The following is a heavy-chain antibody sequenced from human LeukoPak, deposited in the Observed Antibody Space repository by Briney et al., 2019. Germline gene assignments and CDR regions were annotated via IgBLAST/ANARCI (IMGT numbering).Heavy chain of an antibody. Sequence: GASVKVSCKASGYSFTTYYMHWGRQAPGQGLEWMGAINPNAGTTSYTQKVQGRVTMTRDTSTSTVFMELTSLRPEDTAVYYCARGIAMAAVGTQIDYWGQGTLVTVSS. V-gene: IGHV1-46*01. CDR2: INPNAGTT. CDR3: ARGIAMAAVGTQIDY. D-gene: IGHD6-13*01. CDR1: GYSFTTYY. J-gene: IGHJ4*02.